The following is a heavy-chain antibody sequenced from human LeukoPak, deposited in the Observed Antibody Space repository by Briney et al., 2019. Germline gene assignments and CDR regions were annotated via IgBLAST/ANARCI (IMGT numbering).Heavy chain of an antibody. CDR1: GFTFSSYA. J-gene: IGHJ4*02. V-gene: IGHV3-23*01. CDR3: AKDVAAGRRLYFDY. Sequence: PGGSLRLSCAASGFTFSSYAMSWVRQAPGKGLEWVSAISGSGGSTYYADSVKGQFTISRDNSKNTLYLQMNSLRAEDTAVYYCAKDVAAGRRLYFDYWGQGTLVTVSS. D-gene: IGHD6-13*01. CDR2: ISGSGGST.